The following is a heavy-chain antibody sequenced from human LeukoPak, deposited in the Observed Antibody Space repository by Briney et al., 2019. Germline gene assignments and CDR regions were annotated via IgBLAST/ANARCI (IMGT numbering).Heavy chain of an antibody. CDR3: ARDRGYSQFRAFDI. CDR1: GYTFPNYG. Sequence: ASVKVSCKASGYTFPNYGISWVRQAPGQGLEWMGWISTYNGDTNYAQKLQGRVTMTTDTSTNTAYMELRSLRSDDTAVYYCARDRGYSQFRAFDIWGQGTMVTVSS. CDR2: ISTYNGDT. D-gene: IGHD5-18*01. V-gene: IGHV1-18*01. J-gene: IGHJ3*02.